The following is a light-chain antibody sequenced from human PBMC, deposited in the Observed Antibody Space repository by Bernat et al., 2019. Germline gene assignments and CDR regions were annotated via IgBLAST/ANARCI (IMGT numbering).Light chain of an antibody. Sequence: DIQMTQSPSTLSASVGDRVTITYRASQSISIWLAWYQQKPGKAPKVLIYKASSLESGVPSTFSGSGSGTEFTLTISSLQPDDFATYYCHQYYSDPYTFGQGTKLDIK. V-gene: IGKV1-5*03. CDR2: KAS. CDR3: HQYYSDPYT. J-gene: IGKJ2*01. CDR1: QSISIW.